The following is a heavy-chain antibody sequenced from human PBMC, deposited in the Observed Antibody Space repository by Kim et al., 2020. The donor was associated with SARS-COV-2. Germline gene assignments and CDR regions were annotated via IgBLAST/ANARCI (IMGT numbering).Heavy chain of an antibody. CDR3: ARHNPASWYSRSGDAFDI. D-gene: IGHD6-13*01. J-gene: IGHJ3*02. V-gene: IGHV4-59*08. Sequence: KSRVTISVDTSKNQFALKLSSVTAADTAVYYCARHNPASWYSRSGDAFDIWGQGTMVTVSS.